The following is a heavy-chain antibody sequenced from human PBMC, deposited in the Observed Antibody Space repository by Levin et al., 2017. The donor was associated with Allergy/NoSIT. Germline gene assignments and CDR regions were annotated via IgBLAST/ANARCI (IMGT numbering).Heavy chain of an antibody. CDR2: ISDSGETS. J-gene: IGHJ5*02. V-gene: IGHV3-23*01. CDR1: GFNFSNYA. Sequence: QSSETLSLTCAASGFNFSNYAMSWVRQAPGKGLEWVSIISDSGETSYYADSVKGRFTVSRDNSKNTLFLQMNSLRADDTALYYCAKDLTHPLFRVAIMMGWFDPWGQGTQVTVSS. D-gene: IGHD3-3*01. CDR3: AKDLTHPLFRVAIMMGWFDP.